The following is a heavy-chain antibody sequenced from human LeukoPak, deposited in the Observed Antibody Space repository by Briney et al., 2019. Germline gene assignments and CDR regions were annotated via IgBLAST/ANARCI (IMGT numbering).Heavy chain of an antibody. Sequence: PSETLSLTCTVSGGSISSSSYYWGWIRQPPGKGLEWIGSIYYSGSTYYNPSLKSRVTISEDTSKNQFSLKLSSVTAADTAVYYCAREDYDFWSGPSFDYWGQGTLVTVSS. CDR3: AREDYDFWSGPSFDY. V-gene: IGHV4-39*07. J-gene: IGHJ4*02. CDR2: IYYSGST. D-gene: IGHD3-3*01. CDR1: GGSISSSSYY.